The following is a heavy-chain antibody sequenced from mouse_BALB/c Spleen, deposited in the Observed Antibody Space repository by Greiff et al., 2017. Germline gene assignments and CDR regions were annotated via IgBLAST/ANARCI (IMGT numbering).Heavy chain of an antibody. CDR3: ARGTTATAWFAY. D-gene: IGHD1-2*01. Sequence: VQLQQSGPELVKPGASVKISCKASGSAFSSSWMNWVKQRPGQGLEWIGRIYPGDGDTNYNGKFKGKATLTADKSSSTAYMQLSSLTSVDSAVYFWARGTTATAWFAYWGQGTLVTVSA. V-gene: IGHV1-82*01. J-gene: IGHJ3*01. CDR1: GSAFSSSW. CDR2: IYPGDGDT.